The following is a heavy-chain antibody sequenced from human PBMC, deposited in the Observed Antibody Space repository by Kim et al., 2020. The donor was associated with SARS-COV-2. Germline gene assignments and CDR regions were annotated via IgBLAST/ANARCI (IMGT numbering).Heavy chain of an antibody. V-gene: IGHV4-59*01. CDR1: GGSISSYY. D-gene: IGHD4-17*01. Sequence: SETLSLTCTVSGGSISSYYWSWIRQPPGKGLEWIGYIYYSGSTNYNPSLKSRVTISVDTSKNQFSLKLSSVTAADTAVYYCARDLHYGGIDYWGQGTLVTVSS. CDR3: ARDLHYGGIDY. CDR2: IYYSGST. J-gene: IGHJ4*02.